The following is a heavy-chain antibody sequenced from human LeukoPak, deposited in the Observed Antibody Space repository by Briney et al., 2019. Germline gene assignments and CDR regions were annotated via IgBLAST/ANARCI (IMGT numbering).Heavy chain of an antibody. V-gene: IGHV4-39*07. CDR1: GGSISSSSYY. CDR2: IYYSGST. Sequence: SETLSLTCTISGGSISSSSYYWGWIRQPPGKGLEWIGSIYYSGSTYYNPSLKSRVTISVDTSKNQFSLKLSSVTAADTAVYYCARDLFFDPWGQGTLVTVSS. CDR3: ARDLFFDP. J-gene: IGHJ5*02.